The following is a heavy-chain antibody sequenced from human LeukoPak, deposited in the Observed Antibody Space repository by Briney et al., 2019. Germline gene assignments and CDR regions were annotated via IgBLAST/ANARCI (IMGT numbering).Heavy chain of an antibody. J-gene: IGHJ3*02. CDR1: GDSVSSNSAA. CDR2: TYYRSKWYN. D-gene: IGHD2-15*01. V-gene: IGHV6-1*01. Sequence: SQTLSLTCAISGDSVSSNSAAWNWIRQSPSRGLEWLGRTYYRSKWYNDYAVSVKSRITINPDTSKNQFSLQLNSVTPEDTAVYYCAREPRRTPVVTVVCAFDIWGQGTMVTVSS. CDR3: AREPRRTPVVTVVCAFDI.